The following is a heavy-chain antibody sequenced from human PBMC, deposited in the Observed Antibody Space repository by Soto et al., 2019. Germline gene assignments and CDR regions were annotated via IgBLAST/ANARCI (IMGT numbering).Heavy chain of an antibody. V-gene: IGHV4-39*01. CDR3: ASQTPWYSSGGDY. CDR1: GGSISSSSYY. Sequence: QLQLQESGPGLVKPSETLSLTCTVSGGSISSSSYYWGWIRQPPGKGLEWIGSIYYSGSTYYNPSLKSRVTISVDTSKNQFSLKLSSVTAADTAVYYCASQTPWYSSGGDYWGQGTLVTVSS. D-gene: IGHD6-19*01. J-gene: IGHJ4*02. CDR2: IYYSGST.